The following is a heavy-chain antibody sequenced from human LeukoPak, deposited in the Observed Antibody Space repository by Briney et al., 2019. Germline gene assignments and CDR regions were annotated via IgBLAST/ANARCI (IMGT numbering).Heavy chain of an antibody. CDR3: ARDYDGFDY. Sequence: PGGSLRLSCAASGFTVSSNSMGWVRQAPAQGLEWVSVIYSGGDTYYADSVKGRFTISRDNSKNTLYLQMNSLRAEDTAVYYCARDYDGFDYWGQGTLVTVSS. CDR2: IYSGGDT. J-gene: IGHJ4*02. V-gene: IGHV3-53*01. CDR1: GFTVSSNS. D-gene: IGHD3-22*01.